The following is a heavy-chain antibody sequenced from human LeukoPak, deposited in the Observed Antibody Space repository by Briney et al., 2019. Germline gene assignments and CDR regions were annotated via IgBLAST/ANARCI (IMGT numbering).Heavy chain of an antibody. CDR2: IYPGDSDT. CDR3: ARRRIAAAVSDFDY. D-gene: IGHD6-13*01. V-gene: IGHV5-51*01. CDR1: GYSFTSYW. Sequence: GESLMSSCKGSGYSFTSYWIGWVRQMPGKGLEWMGIIYPGDSDTRYSPSFQGQVTISADKSISTAYLQWSSLKASDTAMYYCARRRIAAAVSDFDYWGQGTLVTVSS. J-gene: IGHJ4*02.